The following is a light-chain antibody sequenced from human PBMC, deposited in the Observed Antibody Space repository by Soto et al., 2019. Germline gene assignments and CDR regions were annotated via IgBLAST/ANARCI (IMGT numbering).Light chain of an antibody. CDR3: CSYAGSYTWV. J-gene: IGLJ3*02. V-gene: IGLV2-23*02. CDR2: EVT. CDR1: SSDVGSRNL. Sequence: QSALTQPASVSGSPGQSITISYTGTSSDVGSRNLVSWYQQHPGKAPKLIIYEVTKWPSGVSNRFSGSKSGNTASLTIFGIQAEDEADYYCCSYAGSYTWVFGGGTKLTVL.